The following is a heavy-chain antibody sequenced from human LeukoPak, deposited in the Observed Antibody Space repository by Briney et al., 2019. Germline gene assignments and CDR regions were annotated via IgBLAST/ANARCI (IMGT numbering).Heavy chain of an antibody. J-gene: IGHJ4*02. V-gene: IGHV4-59*12. CDR2: IYYSGST. CDR3: VKNEPDSSGHYLIDY. CDR1: GGSISSYY. D-gene: IGHD3-22*01. Sequence: PSETLSLTCTVSGGSISSYYWSWIRQPPGKGLEWIGYIYYSGSTNYNPSLKSRVSMSVDTSKNQFSLQLTSVTAADTAVYYCVKNEPDSSGHYLIDYWGQGTLVTVSS.